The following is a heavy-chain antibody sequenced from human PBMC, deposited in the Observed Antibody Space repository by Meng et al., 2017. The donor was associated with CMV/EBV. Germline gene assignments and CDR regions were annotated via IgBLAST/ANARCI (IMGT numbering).Heavy chain of an antibody. V-gene: IGHV1-24*01. Sequence: ASVKVSCKVSGYTLTELSMHWVRQAPGKGLEWMGGFDPEDGETIYAQKFQGRVTMTEDTSTDTAYMELSSLRSEDTAVYYCATATGYYYGMDVWGKGTTVTVSS. CDR2: FDPEDGET. CDR3: ATATGYYYGMDV. J-gene: IGHJ6*04. CDR1: GYTLTELS.